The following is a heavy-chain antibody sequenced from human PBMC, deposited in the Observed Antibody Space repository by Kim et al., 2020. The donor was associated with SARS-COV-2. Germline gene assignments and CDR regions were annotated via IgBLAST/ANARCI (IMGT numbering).Heavy chain of an antibody. CDR3: ARTNNLDS. D-gene: IGHD1-7*01. Sequence: GGSLRLSCAAAGFTFSSYAMNWVRQAPGKGLEWVATIGSGGVNTFYADSVKGRFTISRDTSKNTLYPQMNSLRAEDTALYYCARTNNLDSWGQGTLVTVTS. CDR1: GFTFSSYA. CDR2: IGSGGVNT. J-gene: IGHJ4*02. V-gene: IGHV3-23*01.